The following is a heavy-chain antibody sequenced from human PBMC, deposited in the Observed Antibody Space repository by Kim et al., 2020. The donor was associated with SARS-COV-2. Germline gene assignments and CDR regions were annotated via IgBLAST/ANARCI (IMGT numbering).Heavy chain of an antibody. J-gene: IGHJ4*02. CDR2: ISAYNGNT. V-gene: IGHV1-18*04. D-gene: IGHD3-10*01. Sequence: ASVKVSCKASGYTFTSYGISWVRQAPGQGLEWMGWISAYNGNTNYAQKLQGRVTMTTDTSTSTAYMELRSLRSDDTAVYYCARGLYGSGSYKLYYFDYWGQGTLVTVSS. CDR3: ARGLYGSGSYKLYYFDY. CDR1: GYTFTSYG.